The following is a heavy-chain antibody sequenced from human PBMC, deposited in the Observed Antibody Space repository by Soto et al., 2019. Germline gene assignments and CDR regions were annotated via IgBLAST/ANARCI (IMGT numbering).Heavy chain of an antibody. D-gene: IGHD3-22*01. Sequence: GESLKISCKGSGDTFISSWIGWVRQMPGKGLEWMGIIYPDNSDTRYSPSFQGQVTMSVDKSIRAAYLQWRSLKASDTAMYYCVRPDSTGYYPDSGQGTLVTVSS. V-gene: IGHV5-51*01. CDR2: IYPDNSDT. CDR3: VRPDSTGYYPD. J-gene: IGHJ4*02. CDR1: GDTFISSW.